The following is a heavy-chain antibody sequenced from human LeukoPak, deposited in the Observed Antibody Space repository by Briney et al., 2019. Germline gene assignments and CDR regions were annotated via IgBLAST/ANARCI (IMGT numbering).Heavy chain of an antibody. CDR3: AKRIVGPYFYYFDY. D-gene: IGHD1-26*01. V-gene: IGHV3-30*18. Sequence: GRSLRLSCAASGFTFSSYGMHWVRQAPGKGLEWVAVISYDGSNKYYADSVKSRFTISRDNSKNTLYLQMNSLRAEDTAVYYCAKRIVGPYFYYFDYWGQGTLVTVSS. J-gene: IGHJ4*02. CDR2: ISYDGSNK. CDR1: GFTFSSYG.